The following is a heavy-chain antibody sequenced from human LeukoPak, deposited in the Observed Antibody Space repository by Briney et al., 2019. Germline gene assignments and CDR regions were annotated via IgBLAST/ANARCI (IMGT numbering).Heavy chain of an antibody. CDR1: GGSFSGYY. Sequence: SETLSLTCAVYGGSFSGYYWSWIRQPPGKGLEWMGEINHSGSTNYNPSLKSRVTISVDTSKNKFSLKLSSVTAADTAVYYCARGAVGATRFYYYYGMDVWGQGTTVTVSS. CDR2: INHSGST. D-gene: IGHD1-26*01. V-gene: IGHV4-34*01. J-gene: IGHJ6*02. CDR3: ARGAVGATRFYYYYGMDV.